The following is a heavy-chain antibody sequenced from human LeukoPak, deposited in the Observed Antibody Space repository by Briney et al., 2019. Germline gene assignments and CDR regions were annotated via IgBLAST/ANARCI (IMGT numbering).Heavy chain of an antibody. CDR1: GFSFSSYG. D-gene: IGHD3-22*01. CDR2: IGYDGSNK. V-gene: IGHV3-30*18. Sequence: GGSLSLSCAASGFSFSSYGMHWVRQAPGKGLEWVAVIGYDGSNKYYADSVKGRFTISRDNSKNTLYLQMNSLRTEDTAVYFCAKEIYYDSSAFFDYWGQGTLVTVSS. J-gene: IGHJ4*02. CDR3: AKEIYYDSSAFFDY.